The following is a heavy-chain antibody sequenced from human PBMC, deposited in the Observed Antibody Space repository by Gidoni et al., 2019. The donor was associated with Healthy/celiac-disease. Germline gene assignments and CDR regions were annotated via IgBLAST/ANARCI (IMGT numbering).Heavy chain of an antibody. J-gene: IGHJ6*02. CDR2: IYSGGSI. CDR1: GFTVSSNY. V-gene: IGHV3-66*01. CDR3: ARDYYGSGTYGMDV. Sequence: EVQLVESGGGLVQPGGSLRLSCAASGFTVSSNYMSWVRQAPGKGLEWVSIIYSGGSIYYADSVKGRFTISRDNSKNTLYLQMNSLRAEDTAVYYCARDYYGSGTYGMDVWGQGTTVTVSS. D-gene: IGHD3-10*01.